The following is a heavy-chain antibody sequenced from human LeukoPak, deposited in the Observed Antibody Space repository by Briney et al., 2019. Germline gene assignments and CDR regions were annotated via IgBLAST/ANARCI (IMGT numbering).Heavy chain of an antibody. CDR1: GFTFSSYA. CDR3: AKDYYGSGSWCNWFDP. Sequence: GGSLRLSCAASGFTFSSYAMSWVRQAPGKGLEWVSAISGSGGSTYYADSVKGRFTISRDNSKNTLYLQMNSLRAEDTAVYYCAKDYYGSGSWCNWFDPWGQGTLVTVSS. V-gene: IGHV3-23*01. D-gene: IGHD3-10*01. CDR2: ISGSGGST. J-gene: IGHJ5*02.